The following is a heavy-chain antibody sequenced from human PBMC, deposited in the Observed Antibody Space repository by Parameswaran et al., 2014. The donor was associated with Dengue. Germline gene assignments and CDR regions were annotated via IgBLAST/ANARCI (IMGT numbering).Heavy chain of an antibody. Sequence: WIRQPPGKGLEWVAVIWYDGSNKYYADSVKGRFTISRDNSKNTLYLQMNSLRAEDTAVYYCAREGCSSPLGGLCNLAPETKKSGKNTNYYYYGMDVWGQGTTVTVSS. CDR2: IWYDGSNK. J-gene: IGHJ6*02. V-gene: IGHV3-33*01. CDR3: AREGCSSPLGGLCNLAPETKKSGKNTNYYYYGMDV. D-gene: IGHD2-2*01.